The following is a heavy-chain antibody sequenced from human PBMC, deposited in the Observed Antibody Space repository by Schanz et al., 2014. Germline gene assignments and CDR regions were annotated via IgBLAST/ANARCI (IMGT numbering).Heavy chain of an antibody. V-gene: IGHV3-23*04. CDR1: GFTFNNYD. CDR2: ISGGGGSA. D-gene: IGHD3-22*01. J-gene: IGHJ4*02. CDR3: AKVWGSDYFYPFDY. Sequence: EVQLVESGGGLVQPGGSLRLSCAASGFTFNNYDMNWVRLVPGKGLECVSGISGGGGSAYYADSVKGRFTIFRDNSKNTLYLQMSSPRAEDTAVYYCAKVWGSDYFYPFDYWGQGTLVTVSS.